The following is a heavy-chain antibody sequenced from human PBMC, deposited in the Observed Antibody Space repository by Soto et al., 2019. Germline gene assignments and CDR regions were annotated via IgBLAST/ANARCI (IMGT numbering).Heavy chain of an antibody. D-gene: IGHD5-12*01. CDR1: GYTFTGYY. V-gene: IGHV1-2*04. J-gene: IGHJ3*02. Sequence: QVQLVQSGAEVKKPGASVKVSCKASGYTFTGYYMHWVRQAPGQGLEWMGWINPNSGGTNYAQKFQGWVTMTRDTSISTAYMELSRLRSDDKAVYYCERAGGGLRHDAFDIWGQGTMVTVSS. CDR3: ERAGGGLRHDAFDI. CDR2: INPNSGGT.